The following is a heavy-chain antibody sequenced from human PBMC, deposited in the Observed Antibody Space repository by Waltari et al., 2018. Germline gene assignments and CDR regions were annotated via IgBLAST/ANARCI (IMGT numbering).Heavy chain of an antibody. J-gene: IGHJ4*02. CDR1: GDSISDARYY. D-gene: IGHD3-10*01. Sequence: LQMQASGPGLVKPSETLSLTCTVSGDSISDARYYWGWIRQSPGKGLEWIANIYYTGKTHHNPPLKSRVTLSVGTSENQFSLTLSSVTPADTAIYYCVRRGDYHIYRSGMYFFDYWGQGTRVTVSS. CDR3: VRRGDYHIYRSGMYFFDY. V-gene: IGHV4-39*01. CDR2: IYYTGKT.